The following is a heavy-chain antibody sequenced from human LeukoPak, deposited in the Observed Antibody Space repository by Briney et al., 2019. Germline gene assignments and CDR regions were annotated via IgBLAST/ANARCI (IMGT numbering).Heavy chain of an antibody. CDR3: AREVYYYDSSGYRY. V-gene: IGHV3-23*01. Sequence: GRSLRLSCAASGFTFSSYGMSWVRQAPGKGLEWVSAISGSGGSTYYADSVKGRFTISRDNSKNTLYLQMNSLRAEDTAVYYCAREVYYYDSSGYRYWGQGTLVTVSS. J-gene: IGHJ4*02. CDR1: GFTFSSYG. D-gene: IGHD3-22*01. CDR2: ISGSGGST.